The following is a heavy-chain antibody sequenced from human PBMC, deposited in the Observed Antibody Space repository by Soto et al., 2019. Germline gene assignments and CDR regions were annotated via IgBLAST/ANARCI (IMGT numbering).Heavy chain of an antibody. J-gene: IGHJ3*02. CDR2: IYPGDSDT. CDR1: GYIFSNYW. D-gene: IGHD5-18*01. Sequence: GESLKISCECSGYIFSNYWIGWVRQMPGKGLEWMGIIYPGDSDTRYSPSFQGQVTISADNSLITAYLQWSSLKASDTAMYFCARGAAMVYGAFDIWGQGTMVT. CDR3: ARGAAMVYGAFDI. V-gene: IGHV5-51*01.